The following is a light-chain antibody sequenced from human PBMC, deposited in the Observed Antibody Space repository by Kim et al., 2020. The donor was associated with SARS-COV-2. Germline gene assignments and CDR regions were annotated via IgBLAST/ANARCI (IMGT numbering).Light chain of an antibody. J-gene: IGKJ2*01. Sequence: EIVLTQSPGTLSLSPGERATLSCRASQSVSSSYLAWYQQKPGQAPRLLIYGASSRANGIPDRFSGSGSGTDFTLTISRLEPEDFAVYYCQQYGISLYTFGQGTKLEIK. CDR2: GAS. CDR3: QQYGISLYT. V-gene: IGKV3-20*01. CDR1: QSVSSSY.